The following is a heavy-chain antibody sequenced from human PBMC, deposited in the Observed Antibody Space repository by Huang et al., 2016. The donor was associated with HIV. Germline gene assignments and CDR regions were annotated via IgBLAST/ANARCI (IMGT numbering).Heavy chain of an antibody. Sequence: QVHLQQWGAGLLKSAETLSLTCAVYGGSLSGYYWSWLRQTPGKGLEGLGEINHRGSHNDNPSLKSGCSISMDGSKKQFSLKVRSMSDADTAVYFCARDATKNPRGWFDPWGQGTLVTVSS. CDR1: GGSLSGYY. CDR2: INHRGSH. D-gene: IGHD3-10*01. V-gene: IGHV4-34*02. CDR3: ARDATKNPRGWFDP. J-gene: IGHJ5*02.